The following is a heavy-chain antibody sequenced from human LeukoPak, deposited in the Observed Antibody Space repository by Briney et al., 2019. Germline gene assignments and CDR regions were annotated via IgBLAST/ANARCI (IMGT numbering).Heavy chain of an antibody. CDR3: ARTAFHYYDSSGHSH. V-gene: IGHV3-48*04. D-gene: IGHD3-22*01. Sequence: GGSLRLSCAASGFTFGDYWMNWVRQAPGKGLEWVSYISSSGSTIYYADSVKGRFTISRDNAKNSLYLQMNSLRAEDTAVYYCARTAFHYYDSSGHSHWGEGTLVTVSS. CDR1: GFTFGDYW. J-gene: IGHJ4*02. CDR2: ISSSGSTI.